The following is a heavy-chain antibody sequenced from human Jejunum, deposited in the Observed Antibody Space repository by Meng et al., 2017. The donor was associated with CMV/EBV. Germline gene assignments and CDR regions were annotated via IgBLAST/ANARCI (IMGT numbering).Heavy chain of an antibody. Sequence: QVQLVQSGAEVKKPXXXXXXXCKASGYTFTSYYMHWVRQAPGQGLEWMGIINPSGGSTSYAQKFQGRVTMTRDTSTSTVYMELSSLRSEDTAVYYCARDAPVTVFWSGSQADYWGQGTLVTVSS. V-gene: IGHV1-46*03. CDR3: ARDAPVTVFWSGSQADY. J-gene: IGHJ4*02. D-gene: IGHD3-3*01. CDR2: INPSGGST. CDR1: GYTFTSYY.